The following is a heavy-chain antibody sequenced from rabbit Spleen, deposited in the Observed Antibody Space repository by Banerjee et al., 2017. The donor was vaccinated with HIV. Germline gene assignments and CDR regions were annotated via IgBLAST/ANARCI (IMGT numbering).Heavy chain of an antibody. V-gene: IGHV1S45*01. CDR2: IGTGFGDT. CDR1: GFSFSNKAV. J-gene: IGHJ6*01. D-gene: IGHD8-1*01. Sequence: QEQLVESGGGLVKPEGSLKLSCTASGFSFSNKAVMCWVRQAPGKGLEWIACIGTGFGDTYSASWAKGRFTISKTSSTTVTLQMTSLTAADTATYFCARDTGSSFSSYGMDLWGPAPWSPS. CDR3: ARDTGSSFSSYGMDL.